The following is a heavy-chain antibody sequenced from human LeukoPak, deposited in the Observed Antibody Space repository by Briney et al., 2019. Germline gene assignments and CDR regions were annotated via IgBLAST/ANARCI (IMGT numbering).Heavy chain of an antibody. CDR2: MRSSSSFI. J-gene: IGHJ4*02. D-gene: IGHD5-18*01. CDR3: GTSSYGIY. V-gene: IGHV3-21*01. CDR1: GFTFSSYD. Sequence: GGSLRLSCAASGFTFSSYDMKWVRQAPGKGLEWFSSMRSSSSFIYYADSVKGLFTISRDNAKNSLYLQMNRLRAEDTAVYYCGTSSYGIYWGKGTLVTVSS.